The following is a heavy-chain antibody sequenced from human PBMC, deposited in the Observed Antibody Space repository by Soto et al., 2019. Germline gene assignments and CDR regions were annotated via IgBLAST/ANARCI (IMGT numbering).Heavy chain of an antibody. D-gene: IGHD3-10*02. CDR2: FYYSGTT. J-gene: IGHJ4*02. V-gene: IGHV4-39*01. Sequence: PSETLSLTCTVSGGSGRSENYYWSWIRQPPGKGLEWIGTFYYSGTTSQNPPLRSRITISGDTSRNQFSLNLRSVTAADSGVYYCAKLVRDDVRRSDLDHWGQGTLVTVSS. CDR3: AKLVRDDVRRSDLDH. CDR1: GGSGRSENYY.